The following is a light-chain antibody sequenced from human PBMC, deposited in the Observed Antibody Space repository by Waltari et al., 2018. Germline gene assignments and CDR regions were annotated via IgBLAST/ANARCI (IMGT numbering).Light chain of an antibody. CDR3: AAWDDSLNGLYV. J-gene: IGLJ1*01. Sequence: QSVLTQPPSASGTPGQTVTISCSGRSSNIGSNTVNWYQQLPGTAPKLLIYSNIQRPSGFPDRISGSQSGTSASLAISGLQSEDEGDYYCAAWDDSLNGLYVFGTGTKVTVL. CDR2: SNI. V-gene: IGLV1-44*01. CDR1: SSNIGSNT.